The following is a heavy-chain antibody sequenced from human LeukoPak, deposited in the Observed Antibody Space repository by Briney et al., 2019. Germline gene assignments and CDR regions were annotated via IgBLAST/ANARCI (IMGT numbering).Heavy chain of an antibody. Sequence: SPSETLSLTCAVYGGSFSSYYWSWIRQPPGKGLEWIGEINHSGSTNYNPSLKSRVTISVDTSKNQFSLKLSSVTAADTAVYYCARGFYYYGSGSLDYWGQGTLVTVSS. CDR2: INHSGST. D-gene: IGHD3-10*01. J-gene: IGHJ4*02. V-gene: IGHV4-34*01. CDR1: GGSFSSYY. CDR3: ARGFYYYGSGSLDY.